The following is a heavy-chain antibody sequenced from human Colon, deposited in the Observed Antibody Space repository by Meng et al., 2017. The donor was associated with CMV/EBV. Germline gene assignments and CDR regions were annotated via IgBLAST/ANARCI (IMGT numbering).Heavy chain of an antibody. CDR3: AKGLSTAVASPPGY. V-gene: IGHV3-33*06. Sequence: CAASGFTFSTYGMHWVRQAPGKGLEWVAVIWYDGSDKFYADSVKDRFTISRDNSKNTLCLQMNSLRAEDTALYYCAKGLSTAVASPPGYWGQGTLVTVSS. CDR1: GFTFSTYG. J-gene: IGHJ4*02. D-gene: IGHD6-19*01. CDR2: IWYDGSDK.